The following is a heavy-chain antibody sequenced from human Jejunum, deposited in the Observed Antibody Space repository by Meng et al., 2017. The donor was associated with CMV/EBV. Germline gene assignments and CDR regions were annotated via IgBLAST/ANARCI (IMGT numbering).Heavy chain of an antibody. D-gene: IGHD1-26*01. CDR3: AEWKGFEWELKGHWFDP. CDR2: IASDGNYI. CDR1: TFSICS. V-gene: IGHV3-21*01. J-gene: IGHJ5*02. Sequence: TFSICSMNWVRQAPGKGLEWVASIASDGNYIYYADSVKGRFTVSRDNAKNSLYLQMNSLRPEDTAVYYCAEWKGFEWELKGHWFDPWGQGTLVTVSS.